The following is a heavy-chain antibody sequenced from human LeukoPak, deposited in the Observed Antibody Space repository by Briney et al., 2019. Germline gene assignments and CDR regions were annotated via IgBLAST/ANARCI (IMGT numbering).Heavy chain of an antibody. CDR2: ISSSSSYM. CDR3: ARGWLDPYYFDY. D-gene: IGHD6-19*01. V-gene: IGHV3-21*01. J-gene: IGHJ4*02. CDR1: GFTFSSYS. Sequence: GGSLRLSCAASGFTFSSYSMNWVRQAPGKGLEWVSSISSSSSYMYYADSVKGRFTISRDNAKNSLYLQMNSLRAEDTAVYYCARGWLDPYYFDYWGQGTLVTVSS.